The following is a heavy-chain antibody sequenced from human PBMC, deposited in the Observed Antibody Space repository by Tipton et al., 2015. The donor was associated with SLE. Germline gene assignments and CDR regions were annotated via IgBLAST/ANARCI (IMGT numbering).Heavy chain of an antibody. J-gene: IGHJ4*02. V-gene: IGHV3-49*04. CDR3: TRGGWLPENDFDY. CDR2: IRCKAYGGTT. D-gene: IGHD5-24*01. CDR1: GFTFGDYA. Sequence: SLRLSCTAPGFTFGDYAMSWVRQAPVKGLEWVGFIRCKAYGGTTEYAASVKGRFTISRDDSKSIAYLQMNSLKTEDTAVYYCTRGGWLPENDFDYWSQGNLVSVHS.